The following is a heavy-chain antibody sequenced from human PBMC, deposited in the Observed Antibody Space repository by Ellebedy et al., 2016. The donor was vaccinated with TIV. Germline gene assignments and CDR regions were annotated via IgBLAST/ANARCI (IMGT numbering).Heavy chain of an antibody. V-gene: IGHV3-30*03. J-gene: IGHJ3*02. CDR1: GFTFSSYG. Sequence: GESLKISCAASGFTFSSYGMHWVRQAPGKGLEWVAVISNDGSNEDYADSMKGRFTISRDNSKNTLYLQMNSLRAEDTAVYYCARATTSGYYYEDAFDIWGQGTMVTVSS. CDR2: ISNDGSNE. CDR3: ARATTSGYYYEDAFDI. D-gene: IGHD3-22*01.